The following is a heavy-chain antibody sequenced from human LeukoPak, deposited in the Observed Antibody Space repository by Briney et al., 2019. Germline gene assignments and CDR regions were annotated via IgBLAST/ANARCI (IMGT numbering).Heavy chain of an antibody. V-gene: IGHV4-34*01. CDR3: ARPRSGSLYY. Sequence: PSETLSLTCAVYGGSFSVYYWSWIRQPPGKGLEWIGEINHSGSTNYNPSLKSRVTISVDTSKNQFSLKLSSVTAADTAVYYCARPRSGSLYYWGQGTLVTVSS. D-gene: IGHD3-10*01. J-gene: IGHJ4*02. CDR1: GGSFSVYY. CDR2: INHSGST.